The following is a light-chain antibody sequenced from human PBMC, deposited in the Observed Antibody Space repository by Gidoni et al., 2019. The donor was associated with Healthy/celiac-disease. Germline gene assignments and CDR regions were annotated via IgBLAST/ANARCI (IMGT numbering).Light chain of an antibody. CDR1: QSVSSY. CDR3: QQRSNWPTX. CDR2: DAS. Sequence: EIVLTQSPATLSLSPGERATLSCRASQSVSSYLAWYQQKPGQAPRLLIYDASNRATGIPARFSGSGSGTDFTLTISSLEPEDFAVYYCQQRSNWPTXFXQGTKLEIK. V-gene: IGKV3-11*01. J-gene: IGKJ2*01.